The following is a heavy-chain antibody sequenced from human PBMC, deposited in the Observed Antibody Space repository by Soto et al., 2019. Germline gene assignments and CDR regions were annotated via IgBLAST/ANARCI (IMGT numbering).Heavy chain of an antibody. CDR1: GFTFSSYS. D-gene: IGHD6-13*01. CDR2: ISSSSSTI. Sequence: GGSLRLSCAASGFTFSSYSMNWVRQAPGKGLEWVSYISSSSSTIYYADSVKGRFTISRDNAKNSLYLQMNSLRAEDTAVHYCARDMSSSWYDSPFDYWGQGTLVTVSS. V-gene: IGHV3-48*01. J-gene: IGHJ4*02. CDR3: ARDMSSSWYDSPFDY.